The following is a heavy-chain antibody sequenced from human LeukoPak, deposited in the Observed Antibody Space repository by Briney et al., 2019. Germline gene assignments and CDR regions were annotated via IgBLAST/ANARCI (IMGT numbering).Heavy chain of an antibody. D-gene: IGHD3-10*01. CDR1: GYSISSGYY. V-gene: IGHV4-38-2*01. CDR3: ASASGASSSSYFDY. Sequence: SETLSLTCAVSGYSISSGYYWGWIRQPLGKGLEWIGSIYHSGSTYYNPSLKSRVTISVDTSKNQFSLKLSSVTAADTAVYYCASASGASSSSYFDYWGQGTLVTVSS. CDR2: IYHSGST. J-gene: IGHJ4*02.